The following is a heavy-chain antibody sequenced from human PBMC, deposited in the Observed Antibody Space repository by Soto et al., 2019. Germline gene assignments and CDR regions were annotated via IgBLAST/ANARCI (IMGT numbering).Heavy chain of an antibody. D-gene: IGHD2-15*01. CDR3: VRVSCSGGSCYLTPRYNYYVMDA. V-gene: IGHV4-34*01. Sequence: QVQLQQWGAGLLKPSETLSLTCAVYNGSFSGYYWGWVRQSPGKGLEWIGETTHSGSTNFSPSLKSRVTISVDTSKTHFSLKLRSVTAADSGVYYFVRVSCSGGSCYLTPRYNYYVMDAWGQGTTVTVSS. CDR1: NGSFSGYY. J-gene: IGHJ6*02. CDR2: TTHSGST.